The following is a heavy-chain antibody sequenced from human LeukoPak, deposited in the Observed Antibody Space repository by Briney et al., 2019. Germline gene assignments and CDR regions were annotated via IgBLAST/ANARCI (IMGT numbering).Heavy chain of an antibody. Sequence: SETLSLTCTVSGVSIHSYYWSWTRQSAGRGLEWVGRFSPSGSTNYNPSLKSRVTMSADTSKNQFSLKLSSVTAADTAVYYCATTEVGKTVQFDYWGQGTLVTVSS. D-gene: IGHD1-26*01. CDR2: FSPSGST. CDR3: ATTEVGKTVQFDY. J-gene: IGHJ4*02. V-gene: IGHV4-4*07. CDR1: GVSIHSYY.